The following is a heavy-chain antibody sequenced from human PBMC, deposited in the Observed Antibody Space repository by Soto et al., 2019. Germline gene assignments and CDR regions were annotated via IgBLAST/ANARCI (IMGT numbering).Heavy chain of an antibody. J-gene: IGHJ4*02. CDR3: ARVIHYYDRGLLDY. D-gene: IGHD3-22*01. CDR2: ISSSGSTI. CDR1: GFTFSSYE. V-gene: IGHV3-48*03. Sequence: GVLRLSCAASGFTFSSYEMNWVRQAPGRGLEWVSYISSSGSTIYYADSVKGRFTISRDNAKNSLYLQMNSLRAEDTAVYYCARVIHYYDRGLLDYWGQGTLVTVSS.